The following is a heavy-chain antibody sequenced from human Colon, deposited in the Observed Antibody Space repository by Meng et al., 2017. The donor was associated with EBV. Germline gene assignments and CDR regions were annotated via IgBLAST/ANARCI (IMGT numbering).Heavy chain of an antibody. Sequence: LQLQESGPGLVKPSDTLPLTCIVSGDSISRSYYYWGWIRQSPGKGLEWLGIFYFDGTIYYNPSLESRLTISKDTSKNQFSLRLTSLTAADTAVYYCARRQGGAAFDYWGQGTLVTVSS. CDR1: GDSISRSYYY. J-gene: IGHJ4*02. V-gene: IGHV4-39*07. CDR3: ARRQGGAAFDY. CDR2: FYFDGTI. D-gene: IGHD1-26*01.